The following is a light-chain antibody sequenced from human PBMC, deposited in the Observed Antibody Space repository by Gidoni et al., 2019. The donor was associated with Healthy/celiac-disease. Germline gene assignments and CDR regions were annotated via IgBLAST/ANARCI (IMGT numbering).Light chain of an antibody. CDR1: QSISSY. Sequence: DIQMTQSPSSLSASVGDRVTITCRASQSISSYLNCYQQKPGKAPKLLIYAASSLQSGVPSRFSGSGSGTDFTLTISSLQPEDFATYYCQQSYSTLLTFGGXTKVEIK. CDR2: AAS. V-gene: IGKV1-39*01. CDR3: QQSYSTLLT. J-gene: IGKJ4*01.